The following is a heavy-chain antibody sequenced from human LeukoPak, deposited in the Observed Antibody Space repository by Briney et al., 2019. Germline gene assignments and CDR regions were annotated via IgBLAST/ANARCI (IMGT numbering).Heavy chain of an antibody. Sequence: GGSLRLSCAASGFTFRSYGMSWVRQAPGKGLEWVSAISGSGSITYYADSVKGRFTIARDNSKNTLYLQMNSLRAEDTAIYYCAKSNYGNWFDPWGQGTLVTVSS. CDR1: GFTFRSYG. CDR2: ISGSGSIT. D-gene: IGHD1-7*01. CDR3: AKSNYGNWFDP. V-gene: IGHV3-23*01. J-gene: IGHJ5*02.